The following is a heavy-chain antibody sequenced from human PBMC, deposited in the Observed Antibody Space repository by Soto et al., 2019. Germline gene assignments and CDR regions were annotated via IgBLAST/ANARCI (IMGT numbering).Heavy chain of an antibody. Sequence: GASVKVSCKASGGTFSSYAISWVRQAPGQGLEWMGGIIPIFGTANYAQKFQGRVTITADESTSTAYMELSSLRSEDTPVYYCGSRLEYIFVDCRKLYGYLQLWCPATL. J-gene: IGHJ2*01. CDR1: GGTFSSYA. CDR2: IIPIFGTA. V-gene: IGHV1-69*13. CDR3: GSRLEYIFVDCRKLYGYLQL. D-gene: IGHD3-16*01.